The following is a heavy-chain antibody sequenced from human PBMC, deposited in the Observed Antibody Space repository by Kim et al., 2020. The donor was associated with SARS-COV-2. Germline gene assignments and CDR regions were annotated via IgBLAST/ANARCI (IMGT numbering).Heavy chain of an antibody. V-gene: IGHV4-31*03. CDR2: IYYSGST. CDR1: GGSISSGGYY. CDR3: ARDRGSSWPIKNNWFDP. J-gene: IGHJ5*02. D-gene: IGHD6-13*01. Sequence: SETLSLTCTVSGGSISSGGYYWSWIRQHPGKGLEWIGYIYYSGSTYYNPSLKSRVTISVDTSKNQFSLKLSSVTAADTAVYYCARDRGSSWPIKNNWFDPWGQGTLVTVSS.